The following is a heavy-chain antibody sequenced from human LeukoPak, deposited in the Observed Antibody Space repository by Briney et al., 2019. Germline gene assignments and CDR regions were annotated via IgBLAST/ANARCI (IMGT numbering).Heavy chain of an antibody. J-gene: IGHJ4*02. V-gene: IGHV3-53*01. CDR3: ARVGEPRYYYDSSGYYIDY. CDR1: GFTVSSNY. CDR2: IYSGGST. Sequence: GGSLRLSCAASGFTVSSNYMSWVRQAPGKGLEWVSVIYSGGSTYYADSVKGRFTISRDNAKNTLYLQMNSLRAEDTAVYYCARVGEPRYYYDSSGYYIDYWGQGTLVTVSS. D-gene: IGHD3-22*01.